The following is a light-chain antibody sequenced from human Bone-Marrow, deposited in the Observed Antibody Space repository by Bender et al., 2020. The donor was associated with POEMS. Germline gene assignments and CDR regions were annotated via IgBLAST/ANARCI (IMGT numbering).Light chain of an antibody. CDR1: IIGSKS. Sequence: SYVLTQPPSVSVAPGQTASITCGGSIIGSKSVHWYRQKPGQAPVLVVYDDSDRPSGIPERFSGSNSGNTATLTISRVGAGDEADYYCQVWDGSSDSVIFGGGTKLTVL. J-gene: IGLJ2*01. CDR2: DDS. V-gene: IGLV3-21*02. CDR3: QVWDGSSDSVI.